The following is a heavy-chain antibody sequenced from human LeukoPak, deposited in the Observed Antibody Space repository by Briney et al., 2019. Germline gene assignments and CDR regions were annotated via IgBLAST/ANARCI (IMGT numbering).Heavy chain of an antibody. J-gene: IGHJ3*02. D-gene: IGHD6-19*01. Sequence: SETLSLTCAVYGGPFSGYYWSWIRQPPGKGLEWIGEINHSGSTNYNPSLRSRVTISVDTSKNQFSLKFTSMTAADTAVYYCARSSKTQWLSPGDGFDIWGRGTLVTISS. CDR1: GGPFSGYY. V-gene: IGHV4-34*01. CDR2: INHSGST. CDR3: ARSSKTQWLSPGDGFDI.